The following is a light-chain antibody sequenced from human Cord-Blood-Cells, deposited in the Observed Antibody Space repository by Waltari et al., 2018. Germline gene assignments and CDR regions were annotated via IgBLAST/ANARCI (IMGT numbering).Light chain of an antibody. V-gene: IGKV3-20*01. Sequence: EIVLTQSPGTLSLSSGERATLSCRASQSVSSSYLAWYQQKPGQAPRLLIYGASSRATGIPDRFSGSGSGTDFTLTISRLDPEDFAVYYCQQYGSSQWTFGQGTKVEIK. CDR2: GAS. CDR1: QSVSSSY. CDR3: QQYGSSQWT. J-gene: IGKJ1*01.